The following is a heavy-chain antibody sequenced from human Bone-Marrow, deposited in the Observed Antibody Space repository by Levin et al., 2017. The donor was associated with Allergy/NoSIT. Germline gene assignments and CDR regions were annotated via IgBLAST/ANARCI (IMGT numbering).Heavy chain of an antibody. CDR3: AKSGPLRFLEWLQIHEYYYYGMDV. Sequence: PGGSLRLSCAASGFTFSSYAMSWVRQAPGKGLEWVSAISGSGGSTYYADSVKGRFTISRDNSKNTLYLQMNSLRAEDTAVYYCAKSGPLRFLEWLQIHEYYYYGMDVWGQGTTVTVSS. CDR1: GFTFSSYA. CDR2: ISGSGGST. J-gene: IGHJ6*02. V-gene: IGHV3-23*01. D-gene: IGHD3-3*01.